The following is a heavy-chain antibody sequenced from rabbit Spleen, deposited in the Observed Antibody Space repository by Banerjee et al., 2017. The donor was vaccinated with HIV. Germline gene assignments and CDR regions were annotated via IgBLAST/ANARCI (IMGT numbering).Heavy chain of an antibody. CDR3: ARDTGSSFSSYGMDL. V-gene: IGHV1S40*01. Sequence: QSLEESGGGLVQPEGSLALTCKASGFSFSSSDYICWVRQAPGKGLEWISCIAGSSSGFTYSATWAKGRFTISKTSPTTVTLQMTSLTAADTATYFCARDTGSSFSSYGMDLWGQGTLVTVS. CDR1: GFSFSSSDY. CDR2: IAGSSSGFT. D-gene: IGHD8-1*01. J-gene: IGHJ6*01.